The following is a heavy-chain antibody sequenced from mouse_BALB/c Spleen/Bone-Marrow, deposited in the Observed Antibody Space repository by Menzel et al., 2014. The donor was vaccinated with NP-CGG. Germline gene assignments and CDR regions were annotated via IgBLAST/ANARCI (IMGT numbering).Heavy chain of an antibody. Sequence: EVQLQQSGTVLARPGASVKMSCKASGYTFTSYWMHWVKQRPGQGLEWIGAIYPGNSDTSYDQKFKGKAKLTAVTSTSTAYMALSSLTNEDSAVYYCTPGRSFITTEEGLDYWGQGTPLTGSS. CDR1: GYTFTSYW. V-gene: IGHV1-5*01. CDR2: IYPGNSDT. D-gene: IGHD1-1*01. J-gene: IGHJ2*01. CDR3: TPGRSFITTEEGLDY.